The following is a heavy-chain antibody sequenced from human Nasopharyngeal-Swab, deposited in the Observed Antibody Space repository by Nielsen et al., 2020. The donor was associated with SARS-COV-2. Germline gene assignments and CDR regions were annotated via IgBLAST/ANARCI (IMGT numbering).Heavy chain of an antibody. Sequence: ASVKVSCKVSGYTLTELYMHWVRQAPGKGLEWMGGFDPEDGETIYAQKFQGRVTMTEDTSTDTAYMELSSLRSEDTAVYYCATAWAYYYDSSGYDYWGQGTLVTVSS. CDR1: GYTLTELY. CDR3: ATAWAYYYDSSGYDY. V-gene: IGHV1-24*01. D-gene: IGHD3-22*01. J-gene: IGHJ4*02. CDR2: FDPEDGET.